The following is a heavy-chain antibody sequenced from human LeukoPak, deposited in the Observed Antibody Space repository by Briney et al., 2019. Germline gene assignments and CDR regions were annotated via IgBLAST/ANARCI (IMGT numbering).Heavy chain of an antibody. J-gene: IGHJ3*02. CDR2: IYYSGST. Sequence: SETLSLTCAVYGGSFSGYYWSWIRQPPGKGLEWIGSIYYSGSTYYNPSLKSRVTISVDTSKNQFSLKLSSVTAADTAVYYCAREQFERGYATVVTSAFDIWGQGTMVTVSS. D-gene: IGHD4-23*01. CDR3: AREQFERGYATVVTSAFDI. CDR1: GGSFSGYY. V-gene: IGHV4-34*01.